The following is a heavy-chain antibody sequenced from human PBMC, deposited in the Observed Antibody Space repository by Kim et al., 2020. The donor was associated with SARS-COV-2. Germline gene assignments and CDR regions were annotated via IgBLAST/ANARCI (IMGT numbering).Heavy chain of an antibody. J-gene: IGHJ4*02. D-gene: IGHD6-19*01. CDR2: ISANGETK. V-gene: IGHV3-43*02. CDR1: GFTFDNSS. CDR3: VRASGWLTRY. Sequence: GGSLRLSCAASGFTFDNSSMHWVRQVPGKGLEWVSLISANGETKYYADSMKGRFTISIDNNKNSLYLQMNGLRTEDTALYYCVRASGWLTRYWGQGTLVTVPA.